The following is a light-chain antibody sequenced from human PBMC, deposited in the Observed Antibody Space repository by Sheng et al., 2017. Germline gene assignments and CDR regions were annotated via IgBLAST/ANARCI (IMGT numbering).Light chain of an antibody. CDR1: RDIADY. CDR2: GAS. V-gene: IGKV1-27*01. J-gene: IGKJ1*01. CDR3: QRYSNVPAT. Sequence: DTQMTQSPSSLSASVGDRVTITCRASRDIADYLAWYQQKPGKPPKLLIYGASTLQSGVPSRISGSGSGTEFALTISSLQPEDAATYYCQRYSNVPATFGQGTKVEIK.